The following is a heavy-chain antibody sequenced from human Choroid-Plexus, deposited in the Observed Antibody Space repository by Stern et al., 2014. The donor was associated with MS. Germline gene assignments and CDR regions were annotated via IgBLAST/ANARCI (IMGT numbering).Heavy chain of an antibody. Sequence: QLQLQESGPGLVKPSETLSLTCTVSGGPISSSSYYWGWIRQPPGKGLEWIGTIHYTGSTNYNPALKSRANFSVDMSRKQVSLKLGSVTAADTAVYYCASWVGARRRRFDYWGQGTLVTVSS. CDR1: GGPISSSSYY. CDR2: IHYTGST. D-gene: IGHD1-26*01. CDR3: ASWVGARRRRFDY. V-gene: IGHV4-39*01. J-gene: IGHJ4*02.